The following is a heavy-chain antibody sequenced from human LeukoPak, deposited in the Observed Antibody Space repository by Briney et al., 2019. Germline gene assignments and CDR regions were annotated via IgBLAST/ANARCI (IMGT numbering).Heavy chain of an antibody. CDR1: GGSISSSSYY. V-gene: IGHV4-39*07. J-gene: IGHJ4*02. Sequence: SETLSLTCTVSGGSISSSSYYWGWIRQPPGKGLEWIGSIYYSGSTYYNPSLKSRVTIPVDTSKNQFSLKLSSVTAADTAVYYCARDRRFPPNYYGSGSWFDYWGQGTLVTVSS. CDR2: IYYSGST. CDR3: ARDRRFPPNYYGSGSWFDY. D-gene: IGHD3-10*01.